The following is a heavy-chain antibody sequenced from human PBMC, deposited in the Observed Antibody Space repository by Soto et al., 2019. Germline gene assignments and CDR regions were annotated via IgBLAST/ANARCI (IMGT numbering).Heavy chain of an antibody. CDR1: GGSISSGGYY. CDR3: ARVARSSYCSSTSCYRLGFDT. CDR2: IYYSGST. D-gene: IGHD2-2*02. Sequence: SETLSLTCTVSGGSISSGGYYWSWIRQHPGKGLEWIGYIYYSGSTYYNPSLKSRVTISVDTSKNQFSLKLSSVTAADTAVYYCARVARSSYCSSTSCYRLGFDTWGQGTLVTVSS. V-gene: IGHV4-31*03. J-gene: IGHJ5*02.